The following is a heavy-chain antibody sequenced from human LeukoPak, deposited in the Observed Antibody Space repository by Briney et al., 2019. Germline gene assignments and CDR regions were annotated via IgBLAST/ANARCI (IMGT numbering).Heavy chain of an antibody. CDR2: ISGSGGST. Sequence: QSGGSLRLSCAASGFTFSSYAMSWVRQAPGKGLERVSAISGSGGSTYYADSVKGRFTISRDNSKNTLYLQMNSLRAEDTAVYYCARLPGPSRYYYYMDVWGKGTTVTVSS. CDR3: ARLPGPSRYYYYMDV. J-gene: IGHJ6*03. CDR1: GFTFSSYA. V-gene: IGHV3-23*01. D-gene: IGHD2-15*01.